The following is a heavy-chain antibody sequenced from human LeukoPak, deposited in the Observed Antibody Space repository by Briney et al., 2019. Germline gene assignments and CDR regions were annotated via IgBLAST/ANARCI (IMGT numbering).Heavy chain of an antibody. CDR1: GFSISSGYY. J-gene: IGHJ4*02. CDR3: ARVVTAVSYFDY. V-gene: IGHV4-38-2*01. Sequence: SETLSLTCDVSGFSISSGYYWGWIRQPPGKGLKWIGTLHHSGSTYYNPSLKSRLSISVDTSKNQFSLKLSSVTAADTAVYFCARVVTAVSYFDYWGQGTLVTVSS. D-gene: IGHD2-21*02. CDR2: LHHSGST.